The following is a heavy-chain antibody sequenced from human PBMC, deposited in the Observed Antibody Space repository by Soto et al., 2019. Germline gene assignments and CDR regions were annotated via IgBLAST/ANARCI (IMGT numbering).Heavy chain of an antibody. CDR3: ARLDSSRSYYYYGMDV. V-gene: IGHV5-51*01. CDR1: GYSFTSYW. Sequence: GESLKISCKGSGYSFTSYWIGWVRQMPGKGLEWMGIIYPGHSDTRYSPSFQGQVTISADKSLSTAYLQWSSLKASDTAMYYCARLDSSRSYYYYGMDVWGQGTTVTVSS. J-gene: IGHJ6*02. CDR2: IYPGHSDT. D-gene: IGHD6-13*01.